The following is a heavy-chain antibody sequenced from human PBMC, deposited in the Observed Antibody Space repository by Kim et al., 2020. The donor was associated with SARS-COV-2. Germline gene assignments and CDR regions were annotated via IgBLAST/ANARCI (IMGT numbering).Heavy chain of an antibody. V-gene: IGHV3-23*01. D-gene: IGHD6-19*01. CDR2: FSGADGSA. Sequence: GGSLRLSCAASGFTFSAYALSWVRQAPGKGLEWVSGFSGADGSAYYADSVKGRFITSRDNSKNTLHLQMNSLRAEDTAVYYCAKHFGSSGSEFQHWGQGTPVTVSS. J-gene: IGHJ1*01. CDR3: AKHFGSSGSEFQH. CDR1: GFTFSAYA.